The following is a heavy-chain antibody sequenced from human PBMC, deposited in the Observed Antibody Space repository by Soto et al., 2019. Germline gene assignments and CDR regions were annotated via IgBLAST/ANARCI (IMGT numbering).Heavy chain of an antibody. V-gene: IGHV3-66*01. CDR2: IYSGGGT. CDR3: ARDRFTWNDGPFRSSGGGMDV. CDR1: GLTVSSNY. Sequence: EVQLVESGGGLVQPGGSLRVSCAASGLTVSSNYMTWVRQAPGKGLEWVSLIYSGGGTYYADSVKGRFTISRDNSXNXLXLXMNSLSVEDTAVYFCARDRFTWNDGPFRSSGGGMDVWGQGTTVTVSS. D-gene: IGHD1-1*01. J-gene: IGHJ6*02.